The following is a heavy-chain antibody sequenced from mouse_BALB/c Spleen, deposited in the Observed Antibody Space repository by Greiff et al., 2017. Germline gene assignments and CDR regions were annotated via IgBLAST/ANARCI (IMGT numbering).Heavy chain of an antibody. V-gene: IGHV5-9-3*01. CDR1: GFTFSSYA. J-gene: IGHJ3*01. D-gene: IGHD2-2*01. Sequence: EVHLVESGGGLVKPGGSLKLSCAASGFTFSSYAMSWVRQTPEKRLEWVATISSGGSYTYYPDSVKGRFTISRDNAKNTLYLQMSSLRSEDTAMYYCAGYDGSWFAYWGQGTLLTVSA. CDR3: AGYDGSWFAY. CDR2: ISSGGSYT.